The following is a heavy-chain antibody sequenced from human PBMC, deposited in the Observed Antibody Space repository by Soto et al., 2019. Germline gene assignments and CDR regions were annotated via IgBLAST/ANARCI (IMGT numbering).Heavy chain of an antibody. CDR2: IYYSGST. J-gene: IGHJ6*02. Sequence: SETLSLTCTVSGGSISSSSYYWGWIRQPPGKGLEWIGSIYYSGSTYYNPSLKSRVTISVDTSKNQFSLKLSSVTAADTAVYYCARPGVYYDILTGYAYYYYGMDVWGQGTTVTVSS. CDR1: GGSISSSSYY. V-gene: IGHV4-39*01. D-gene: IGHD3-9*01. CDR3: ARPGVYYDILTGYAYYYYGMDV.